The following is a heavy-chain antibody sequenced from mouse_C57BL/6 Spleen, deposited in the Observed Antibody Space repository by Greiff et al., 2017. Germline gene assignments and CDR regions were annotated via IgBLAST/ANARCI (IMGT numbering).Heavy chain of an antibody. CDR3: ARYYDGYYNYFDY. J-gene: IGHJ2*01. V-gene: IGHV1-82*01. D-gene: IGHD2-3*01. Sequence: VQLQQSGPELVKPGASVKISCTASGYAFSSFWMNWVKQRPGKGLEWIGRIYPGDGDTNYNGKFKGKATLTADKSSSTAYMQLSSLTSEDSAVYFCARYYDGYYNYFDYWGQGTTLTVSS. CDR1: GYAFSSFW. CDR2: IYPGDGDT.